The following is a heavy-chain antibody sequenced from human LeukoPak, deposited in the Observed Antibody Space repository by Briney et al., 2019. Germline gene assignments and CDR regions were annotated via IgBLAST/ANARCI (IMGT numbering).Heavy chain of an antibody. J-gene: IGHJ4*02. V-gene: IGHV3-30-3*01. D-gene: IGHD6-6*01. Sequence: GGSLRLSCAASGFTFSSYAMHWVRQAPGKGLEWVAVISYDGSNKYYADSVKGRFTISRDNSKNTLYLQMNSLRAEDTAVYYCARVPSIAARLEYYFDYWGQGTLVTVSS. CDR1: GFTFSSYA. CDR3: ARVPSIAARLEYYFDY. CDR2: ISYDGSNK.